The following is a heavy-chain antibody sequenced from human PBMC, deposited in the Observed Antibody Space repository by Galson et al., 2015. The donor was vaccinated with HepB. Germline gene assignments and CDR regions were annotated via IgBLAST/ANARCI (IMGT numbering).Heavy chain of an antibody. CDR2: ISYDGSNK. CDR3: ARDGGGSGYGDYVDAFDI. V-gene: IGHV3-30-3*01. CDR1: GFTFSSYA. D-gene: IGHD4-17*01. J-gene: IGHJ3*02. Sequence: SLRLSCAASGFTFSSYAMHWVRQAPGKGLEWVAVISYDGSNKYYADSVKGRFTISRDNSKNTLYLQMNSLRAEDTAVYYCARDGGGSGYGDYVDAFDIWGQGTMVTVSS.